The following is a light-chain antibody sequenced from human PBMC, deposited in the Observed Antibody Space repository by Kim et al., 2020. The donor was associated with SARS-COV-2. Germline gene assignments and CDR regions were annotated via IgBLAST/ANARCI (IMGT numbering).Light chain of an antibody. V-gene: IGKV3-20*01. J-gene: IGKJ4*01. CDR1: QIVGSSH. CDR2: GAS. CDR3: QQYGDSRLT. Sequence: EIVLTQSPGTLSLSPGERATLSCRASQIVGSSHLAWYQQKPGQAPRLLIYGASSRATGIPDRFSGSGSGTDFTLTVTRLEPEDFAVYYCQQYGDSRLTFGGGTKVEIK.